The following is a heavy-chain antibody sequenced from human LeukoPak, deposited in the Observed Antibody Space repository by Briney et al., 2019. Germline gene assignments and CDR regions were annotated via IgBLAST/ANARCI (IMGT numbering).Heavy chain of an antibody. J-gene: IGHJ4*02. D-gene: IGHD6-19*01. V-gene: IGHV1-69*05. CDR2: IIPIFGTA. Sequence: SVKVSCKXSGGTFSSYAISWVRQAPGQGLGWMGGIIPIFGTANYAQKFQGRVTITTDESTSTAYMELSSLRSEDTAVYYCALGFGQWLVRTDYWGQGTLVTVSS. CDR3: ALGFGQWLVRTDY. CDR1: GGTFSSYA.